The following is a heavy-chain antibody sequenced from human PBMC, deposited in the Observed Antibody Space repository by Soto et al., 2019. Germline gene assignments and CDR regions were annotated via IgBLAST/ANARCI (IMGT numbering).Heavy chain of an antibody. CDR1: GGTFSSYT. V-gene: IGHV1-69*02. CDR3: ARTIMTTYYYYGMDV. D-gene: IGHD4-17*01. Sequence: ASVKVACKASGGTFSSYTISWVRQAPGQGLEWMGRIIPILGIANYAQKFQGRVTITADKSTSTAYMELSSLRSEDTAVYYCARTIMTTYYYYGMDVWGQGTTVTVSS. CDR2: IIPILGIA. J-gene: IGHJ6*02.